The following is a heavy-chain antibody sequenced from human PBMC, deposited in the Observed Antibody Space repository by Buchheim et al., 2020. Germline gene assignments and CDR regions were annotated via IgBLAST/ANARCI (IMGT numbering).Heavy chain of an antibody. D-gene: IGHD3-10*01. Sequence: EVQLVESGGGLVQPGESLRLSCAASGFTFSNYEMNWVRQAPGKGLEWVSHISAGGTTTYYADSVKGRFTTSRDNVKNLLYLQMNSLRAEDTAVYYCASRGFDPWGQGTL. V-gene: IGHV3-48*03. J-gene: IGHJ5*02. CDR2: ISAGGTTT. CDR1: GFTFSNYE. CDR3: ASRGFDP.